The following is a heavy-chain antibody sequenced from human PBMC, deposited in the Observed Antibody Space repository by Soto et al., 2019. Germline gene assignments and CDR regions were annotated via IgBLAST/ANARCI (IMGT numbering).Heavy chain of an antibody. D-gene: IGHD5-12*01. V-gene: IGHV4-39*01. Sequence: LSLTCTVSGGSISSSSYYWGWIRQPPGKGLEWIGSIYYSGSTYYNPSLKSRVTISVDTSKNQFSLKLSSVTAADTAVYYCARLTIWGYDMKYYYYYGMDVWGQGTTVTVSS. CDR1: GGSISSSSYY. CDR2: IYYSGST. CDR3: ARLTIWGYDMKYYYYYGMDV. J-gene: IGHJ6*02.